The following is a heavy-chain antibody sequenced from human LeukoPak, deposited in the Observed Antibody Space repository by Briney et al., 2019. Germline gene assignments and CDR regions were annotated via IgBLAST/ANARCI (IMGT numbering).Heavy chain of an antibody. CDR1: GGSISTSTYY. J-gene: IGHJ4*02. V-gene: IGHV4-39*07. D-gene: IGHD3-16*01. Sequence: PSETLSLTCTVSGGSISTSTYYWGWIRQPPGKGLEWIGSIYYSGRTYYNPSLKSRVTISVDTSKNQFSLKLSSVTAADTAVYYCARVLYYDYVWTDYWGQGTLVTVSS. CDR3: ARVLYYDYVWTDY. CDR2: IYYSGRT.